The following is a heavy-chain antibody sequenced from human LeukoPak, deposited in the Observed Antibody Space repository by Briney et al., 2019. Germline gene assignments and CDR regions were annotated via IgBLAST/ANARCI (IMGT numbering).Heavy chain of an antibody. CDR2: ISSSGSTI. CDR1: GFTFSDYY. V-gene: IGHV3-11*01. J-gene: IGHJ4*02. CDR3: ARDLFSSSSNDPINYFDY. D-gene: IGHD6-6*01. Sequence: GGSLRLSCAASGFTFSDYYMSWIRQAPGKGLEWVSYISSSGSTIYYADTVKGRFTISRDNAKNSLYLQMNSLRAEDTAAYYCARDLFSSSSNDPINYFDYWGQGTLVTVSS.